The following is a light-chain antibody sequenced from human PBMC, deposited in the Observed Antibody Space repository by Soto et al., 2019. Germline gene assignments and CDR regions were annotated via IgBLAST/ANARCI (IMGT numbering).Light chain of an antibody. V-gene: IGLV2-8*01. CDR3: TSYAGNDKYV. Sequence: QSALTQPPSASGSPGQSVTISCTGTSSDVGDYFYVSWYQQHPGKPPKLLIYELTQRPSGVPDRFTASRSGNTASLTISGLQADDEADYYCTSYAGNDKYVFGTGTKVTVL. CDR1: SSDVGDYFY. J-gene: IGLJ1*01. CDR2: ELT.